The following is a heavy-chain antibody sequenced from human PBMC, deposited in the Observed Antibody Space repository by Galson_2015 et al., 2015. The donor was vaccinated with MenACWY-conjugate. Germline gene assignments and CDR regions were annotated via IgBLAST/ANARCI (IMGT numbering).Heavy chain of an antibody. CDR2: ISPYNGNT. CDR3: ARRNYGQAFDY. D-gene: IGHD3-16*01. J-gene: IGHJ4*02. V-gene: IGHV1-18*01. Sequence: MGWISPYNGNTNSAQKLQGRVTMTTDTSTSTAYMELRSLRSDDTAVYYCARRNYGQAFDYWGQGTLVTVSS.